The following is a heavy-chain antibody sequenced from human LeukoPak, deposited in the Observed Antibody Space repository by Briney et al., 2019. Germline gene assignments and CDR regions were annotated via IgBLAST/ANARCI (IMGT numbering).Heavy chain of an antibody. J-gene: IGHJ4*02. CDR3: ARGTWFVSYFDY. CDR1: GGSFSGYY. Sequence: SETLSLICAVYGGSFSGYYWSWIRQPPGKGLEWIGEINHSGSTNYNPSLKSRVTISVGTSKNQFSLKLSSVTAADTAVYYCARGTWFVSYFDYWGQGTLVTVSS. V-gene: IGHV4-34*01. CDR2: INHSGST. D-gene: IGHD3-10*01.